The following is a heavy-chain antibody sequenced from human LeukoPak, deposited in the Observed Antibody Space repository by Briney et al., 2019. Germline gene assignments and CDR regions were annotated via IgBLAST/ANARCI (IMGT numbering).Heavy chain of an antibody. CDR3: ATTKQARRYFDY. CDR2: ISGSGGNT. J-gene: IGHJ4*02. CDR1: GFTFSNNP. V-gene: IGHV3-23*01. Sequence: GGSLRLSCVGSGFTFSNNPLSWVRQAPGKGLEWVSAISGSGGNTYYADSVRGRFTISRDNSKNTLLLQMNTLRADDTAVYYCATTKQARRYFDYWGQGTLVTVSS. D-gene: IGHD1-1*01.